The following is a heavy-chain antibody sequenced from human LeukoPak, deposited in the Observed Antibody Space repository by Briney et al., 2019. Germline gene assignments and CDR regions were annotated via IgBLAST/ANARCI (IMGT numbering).Heavy chain of an antibody. V-gene: IGHV3-33*01. Sequence: PGRSLRLSCAASGFTFSSYGMHWIRQAPGKGLEWVAVIWYDGSNKYYADSVKGRFTFSSDNSKNTPQLQMTSLSAEDPAVYYGARDLIVVVPAAIPSDAFDIWGQGTMVTVSS. CDR1: GFTFSSYG. D-gene: IGHD2-2*01. J-gene: IGHJ3*02. CDR3: ARDLIVVVPAAIPSDAFDI. CDR2: IWYDGSNK.